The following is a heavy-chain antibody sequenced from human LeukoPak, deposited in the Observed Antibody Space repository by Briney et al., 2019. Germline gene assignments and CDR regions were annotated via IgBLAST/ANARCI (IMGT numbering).Heavy chain of an antibody. V-gene: IGHV3-43*01. D-gene: IGHD5-12*01. Sequence: GGSLRLSCAASGFTFDDYTMHWVRQAPGKGLEWVSLISWDGGSTYYADSVKGRFAISRDNSKNSLYLQMNSLRTEDTALYYCAKDIHNRGYEAGPFDYWGQGTLVTVSS. CDR2: ISWDGGST. J-gene: IGHJ4*02. CDR3: AKDIHNRGYEAGPFDY. CDR1: GFTFDDYT.